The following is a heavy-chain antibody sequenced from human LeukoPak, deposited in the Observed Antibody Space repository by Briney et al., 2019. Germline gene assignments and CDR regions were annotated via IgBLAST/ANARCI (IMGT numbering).Heavy chain of an antibody. CDR1: GFTFSSYA. CDR2: ISGSGGST. V-gene: IGHV3-23*01. D-gene: IGHD3-10*01. J-gene: IGHJ4*02. CDR3: AREDIPMVLSLDH. Sequence: PGGSLRLSCAASGFTFSSYAMSWVRQAPGKGLEWVSAISGSGGSTYYADSVRGRFTVSRDNSKNTLYVQMTSLRAEDTAVYYCAREDIPMVLSLDHWGQGTLVTVSS.